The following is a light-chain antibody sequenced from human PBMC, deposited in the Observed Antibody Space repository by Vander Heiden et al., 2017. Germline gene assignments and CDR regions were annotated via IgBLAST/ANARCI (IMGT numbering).Light chain of an antibody. V-gene: IGKV1-27*01. CDR2: AAA. CDR1: QGISKY. J-gene: IGKJ3*01. Sequence: IQMPQPPSSLSASVADRVTITCRASQGISKYIAWYRQKPEKVHELLIYAAATLQSGVPSRFSGSGSGTDLTLTISSLRPEDVEAYFYQRKNSVHRGVTFGPGTKVDIK. CDR3: QRKNSVHRGVT.